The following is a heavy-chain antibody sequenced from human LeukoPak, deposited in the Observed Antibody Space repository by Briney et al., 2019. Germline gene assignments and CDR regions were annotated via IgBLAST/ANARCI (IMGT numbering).Heavy chain of an antibody. Sequence: SETLSLTCTDSGGSISSSSYYWGWIRQPPGKGLEWIGSIYYSGSTYYNPSLKSRVTISVDTSKNQFSLKLSSVTAADTAVYYCARNKMVYATLYYFDYWGQGTLVTVSS. D-gene: IGHD2-8*01. CDR2: IYYSGST. CDR3: ARNKMVYATLYYFDY. V-gene: IGHV4-39*01. CDR1: GGSISSSSYY. J-gene: IGHJ4*02.